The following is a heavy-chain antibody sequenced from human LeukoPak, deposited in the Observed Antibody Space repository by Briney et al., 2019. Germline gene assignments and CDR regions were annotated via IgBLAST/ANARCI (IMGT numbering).Heavy chain of an antibody. V-gene: IGHV1-2*06. Sequence: ASVKVSCKASGYTFTAYFMHWVRQVPGQGLEWMGRINPNSGSTDYAQNFQGRVTMTRDTSISTAYMELTRLRSDDTAVYFCAREGSTSSRFLPLDSWGQGTLVTVSS. D-gene: IGHD2-2*01. CDR2: INPNSGST. CDR1: GYTFTAYF. J-gene: IGHJ4*02. CDR3: AREGSTSSRFLPLDS.